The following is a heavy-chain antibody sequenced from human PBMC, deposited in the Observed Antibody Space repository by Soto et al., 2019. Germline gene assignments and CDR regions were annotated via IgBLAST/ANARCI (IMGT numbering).Heavy chain of an antibody. V-gene: IGHV3-74*01. D-gene: IGHD3-9*01. CDR2: INSDGSRP. Sequence: PGGSLRLSCAASGITFSMYWMRWVRQVPGRGLVWVSQINSDGSRPNYADSVKGRFTISRDNANNTVYLQMTSLRVEDTAVYYCAREDDNLDAFDIWGQGTMVTVSS. CDR1: GITFSMYW. J-gene: IGHJ3*02. CDR3: AREDDNLDAFDI.